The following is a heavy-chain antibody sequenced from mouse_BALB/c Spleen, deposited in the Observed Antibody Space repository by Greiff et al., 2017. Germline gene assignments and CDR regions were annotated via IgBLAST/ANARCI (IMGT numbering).Heavy chain of an antibody. D-gene: IGHD6-1*01. CDR1: GYTFTSYW. CDR3: ARGEPFAY. J-gene: IGHJ3*01. Sequence: QVQLQQSGAELAKPGASVKMSCKASGYTFTSYWMHWVKQRPGQGLEWIGYINPSTGYTEYNQKFKDKATLTADKSSSTAYMQLSSLTSEDSAVYYCARGEPFAYWGQGTLVTVSA. CDR2: INPSTGYT. V-gene: IGHV1-7*01.